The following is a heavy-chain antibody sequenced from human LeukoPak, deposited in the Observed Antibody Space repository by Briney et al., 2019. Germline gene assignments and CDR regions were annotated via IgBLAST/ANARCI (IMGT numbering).Heavy chain of an antibody. V-gene: IGHV4-59*01. CDR1: GGSISSYY. J-gene: IGHJ4*02. CDR3: ARGLRDIVATPYYFDY. CDR2: IYYSGST. D-gene: IGHD5-12*01. Sequence: SETLSLTRTVSGGSISSYYWSWIRQPPGKGLEWIGYIYYSGSTNYNPSLRSRVTISVDTSKNQFSLKLSSVTAADTAVYYCARGLRDIVATPYYFDYWGQGTLVTVSS.